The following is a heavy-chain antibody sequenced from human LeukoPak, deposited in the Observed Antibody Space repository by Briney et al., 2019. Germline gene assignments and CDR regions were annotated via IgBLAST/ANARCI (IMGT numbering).Heavy chain of an antibody. CDR2: ISGSGGST. Sequence: GGSLRLSCAASGFTLRSYDMSWVRQAPGKGLEWVSAISGSGGSTYYADSVKGRFTISRDNSKNTLYLQMNSLRAEDTAVYYCANGYNPFDYWGQGTLVTVSS. CDR3: ANGYNPFDY. V-gene: IGHV3-23*01. J-gene: IGHJ4*02. CDR1: GFTLRSYD. D-gene: IGHD1-1*01.